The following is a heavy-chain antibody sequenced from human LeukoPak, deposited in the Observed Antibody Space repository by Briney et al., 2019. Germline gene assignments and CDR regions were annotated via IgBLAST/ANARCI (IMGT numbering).Heavy chain of an antibody. CDR1: GYTFTSYA. CDR3: ARQGPGDCSNTRCYGVDS. V-gene: IGHV7-4-1*02. CDR2: LNTNTGNP. Sequence: GASVKVSCKASGYTFTSYAMNWVRQAPGQGLEWMGWLNTNTGNPTYAQGFTGRFVFSLDTSVSTAYLQISSLKAEDTAVYYCARQGPGDCSNTRCYGVDSWGQGTLVTVSS. J-gene: IGHJ4*02. D-gene: IGHD2-2*01.